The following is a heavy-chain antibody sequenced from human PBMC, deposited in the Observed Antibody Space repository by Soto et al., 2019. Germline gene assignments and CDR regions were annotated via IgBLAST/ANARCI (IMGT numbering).Heavy chain of an antibody. CDR2: INHSGST. CDR3: ARGPGATVTIDY. J-gene: IGHJ4*02. Sequence: QVQLQQWGAGLLKPSETLSLTCAVYGGSFSGYYWSWIRQPPGKGLEWIGEINHSGSTNYNPSLKSRVTISVDTSKNQFSLTLSSVTAADTAVYYCARGPGATVTIDYWGQGTLVTVSS. V-gene: IGHV4-34*01. CDR1: GGSFSGYY. D-gene: IGHD4-17*01.